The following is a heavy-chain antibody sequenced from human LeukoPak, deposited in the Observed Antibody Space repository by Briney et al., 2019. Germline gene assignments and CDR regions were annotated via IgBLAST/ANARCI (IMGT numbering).Heavy chain of an antibody. CDR3: ARGESPIDY. J-gene: IGHJ4*02. CDR2: ISAYNGNT. CDR1: GYTFSDHF. V-gene: IGHV1-18*04. Sequence: VKVSCKASGYTFSDHFMHWVRQALGQGLEWMGWISAYNGNTNYAQKLQGRVTMTTDTSTSTAYMELRSLRSDDTAVYYCARGESPIDYWGQGTLVTVSS.